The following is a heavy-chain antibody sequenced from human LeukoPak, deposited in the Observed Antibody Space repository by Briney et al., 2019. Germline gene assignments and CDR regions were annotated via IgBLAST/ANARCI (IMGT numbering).Heavy chain of an antibody. CDR1: GYTFTNYY. D-gene: IGHD1-26*01. V-gene: IGHV1-2*02. J-gene: IGHJ4*02. Sequence: ASVKVSCKASGYTFTNYYMHWVRQAPGQGLEWMGWINPNSGGTNYAQKFQGRVTMTRDTSISTAYMELSRLRSDDTAVYYCARDPVGAGNSYYFDYWGQGTLVTVSS. CDR2: INPNSGGT. CDR3: ARDPVGAGNSYYFDY.